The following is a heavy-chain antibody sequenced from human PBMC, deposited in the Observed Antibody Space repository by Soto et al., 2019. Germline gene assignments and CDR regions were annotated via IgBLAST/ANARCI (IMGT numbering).Heavy chain of an antibody. CDR3: ARASGHIYATLHGPFDH. J-gene: IGHJ4*02. CDR1: GFTFNRPP. D-gene: IGHD2-8*01. V-gene: IGHV3-30-3*01. CDR2: ISHDGNNK. Sequence: ESGGGVVQPGRSLRLSCAASGFTFNRPPLHWVRQAPGKGLEWVAVISHDGNNKYYADSVKGRFTISRDNSMNMLYLQMHGLRTEDTAIFYCARASGHIYATLHGPFDHWGQGALVTVSS.